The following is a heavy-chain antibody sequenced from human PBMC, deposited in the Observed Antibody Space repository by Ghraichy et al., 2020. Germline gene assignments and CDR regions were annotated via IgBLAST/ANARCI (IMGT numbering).Heavy chain of an antibody. CDR1: GGTFSSYA. V-gene: IGHV1-69*13. D-gene: IGHD2-21*02. CDR3: ARQTNCGGDCPGAFDI. J-gene: IGHJ3*02. CDR2: IIPIFGTA. Sequence: SVKVSCKASGGTFSSYAISWVRLAPGQGLEWMGGIIPIFGTANYAQKFQGRVTITADESTSTAYMELSSLRSEDTAVYYCARQTNCGGDCPGAFDIWGQGTMVTVSS.